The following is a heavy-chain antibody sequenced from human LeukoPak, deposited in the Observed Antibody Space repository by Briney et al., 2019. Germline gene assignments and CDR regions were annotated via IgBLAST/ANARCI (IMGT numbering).Heavy chain of an antibody. Sequence: PGGSLRLSCAASGLTFSSYAMSWVRQAPGKGLEWVSAISGSGGSTYYADSVKGRFTISRDNSKNTLYLQMNSLRAEDTAVYYCAKYSPKPRGYSYGRFDYWGLGTLVTVSS. CDR1: GLTFSSYA. V-gene: IGHV3-23*01. CDR2: ISGSGGST. CDR3: AKYSPKPRGYSYGRFDY. D-gene: IGHD5-18*01. J-gene: IGHJ4*02.